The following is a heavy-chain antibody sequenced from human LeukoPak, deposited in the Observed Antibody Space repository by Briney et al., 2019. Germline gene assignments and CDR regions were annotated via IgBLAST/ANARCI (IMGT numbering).Heavy chain of an antibody. J-gene: IGHJ5*02. CDR2: ISAYNGNT. D-gene: IGHD3-22*01. CDR1: GYTFTSYG. Sequence: ASVKVSCKASGYTFTSYGISWVRQAPGQGLEWMGWISAYNGNTNYAQKLQGRVTMTTDTSTSTAYMELRRLRSDDTAVYYCARDAQPAYYYDSGGYYLYNWFDPWGQGTLVTVSS. V-gene: IGHV1-18*01. CDR3: ARDAQPAYYYDSGGYYLYNWFDP.